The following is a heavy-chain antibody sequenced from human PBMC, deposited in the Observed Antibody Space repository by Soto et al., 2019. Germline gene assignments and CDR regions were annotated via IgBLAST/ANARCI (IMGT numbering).Heavy chain of an antibody. CDR1: GFTFSSYS. J-gene: IGHJ4*02. CDR3: ASAYYGSGSYYNVMAN. Sequence: EVQLVESGGGLVQPGGSLRLSCAASGFTFSSYSMNWVRQAPGKGLEWVSYISSSSSTIYYADSVKGRFTISRDNAKNSLNLQMNSLRAEDTAVYYCASAYYGSGSYYNVMANWGQGTLVTVS. D-gene: IGHD3-10*01. CDR2: ISSSSSTI. V-gene: IGHV3-48*01.